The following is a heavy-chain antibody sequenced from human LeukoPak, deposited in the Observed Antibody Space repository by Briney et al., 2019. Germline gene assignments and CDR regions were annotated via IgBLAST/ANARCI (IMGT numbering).Heavy chain of an antibody. CDR3: AKSRWRSSGFPDY. CDR1: GFTFSSYW. D-gene: IGHD3-22*01. Sequence: TGGSLRLSCAASGFTFSSYWMSWVRRAPGKGLEWVSAISGSGDSTYYADSVKGRFTISRDNSKNTLYLQMNSLRAEDTAVYYCAKSRWRSSGFPDYWGQGTLVTVSS. CDR2: ISGSGDST. V-gene: IGHV3-23*01. J-gene: IGHJ4*02.